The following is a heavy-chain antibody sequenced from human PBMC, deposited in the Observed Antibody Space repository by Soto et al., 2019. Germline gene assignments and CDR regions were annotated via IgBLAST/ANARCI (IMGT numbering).Heavy chain of an antibody. V-gene: IGHV3-23*01. CDR3: AKNQGVELVPLATVDWFDP. J-gene: IGHJ5*02. CDR1: GFPFNNYS. D-gene: IGHD1-26*01. CDR2: ISGSGDST. Sequence: GGSLIVSCAASGFPFNNYSMSWVRPAPGKGLEWVSSISGSGDSTYYADSVKGRFTISRDNSKSTVYLELNNLSAEDTAVYHCAKNQGVELVPLATVDWFDPWGQGSVVTSPQ.